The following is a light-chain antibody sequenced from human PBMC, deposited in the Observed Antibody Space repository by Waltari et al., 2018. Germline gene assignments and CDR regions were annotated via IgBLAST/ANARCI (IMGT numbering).Light chain of an antibody. CDR2: GNN. CDR3: QSYDSNLVV. J-gene: IGLJ2*01. V-gene: IGLV1-40*01. CDR1: SSHIGAGYD. Sequence: QSVLTQPPSVSGAPGPRVTISCPGNSSHIGAGYDLHWYQQLPGTAPKLLVYGNNNRPSGVPDRFSGSKSGTSASLAITGLQAEDEADYYCQSYDSNLVVFGGGTKLTVL.